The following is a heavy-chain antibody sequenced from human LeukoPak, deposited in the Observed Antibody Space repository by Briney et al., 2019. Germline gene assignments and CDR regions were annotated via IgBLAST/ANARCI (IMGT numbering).Heavy chain of an antibody. Sequence: AASVKVSCKASGYTFTSYGISWVRQAPGQGLEWMGWISAYNGNTNYAQKLLGRVTMTTDTSTSTAYMELRSLRSDDAAVYYCARGSPGIAAAGNFDYWGQGTLVTVSS. CDR1: GYTFTSYG. J-gene: IGHJ4*02. V-gene: IGHV1-18*01. CDR3: ARGSPGIAAAGNFDY. D-gene: IGHD6-13*01. CDR2: ISAYNGNT.